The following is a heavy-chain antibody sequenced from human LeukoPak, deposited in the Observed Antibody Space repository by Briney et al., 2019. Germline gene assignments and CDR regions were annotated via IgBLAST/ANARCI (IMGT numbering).Heavy chain of an antibody. CDR3: ARAYLYSPTKSMDV. Sequence: ASVTVSCKASGYTFTDYYMHWVRQAPGQGLEWMGWINPDSDGTDYAQKFQGRGTVTTDTSISTAYLELRRLKSDDTAVYYCARAYLYSPTKSMDVWGQGATVTVSS. CDR2: INPDSDGT. CDR1: GYTFTDYY. J-gene: IGHJ6*02. D-gene: IGHD1-1*01. V-gene: IGHV1-2*02.